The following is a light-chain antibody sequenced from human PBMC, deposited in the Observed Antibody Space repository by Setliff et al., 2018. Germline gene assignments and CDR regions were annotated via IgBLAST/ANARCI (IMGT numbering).Light chain of an antibody. J-gene: IGLJ3*02. CDR3: SFAVGGFGV. Sequence: QAVLTQAASLTVSPGGTVTLPCGSSTEDVTNTNYPYWFQQKAGQAPRTLIYDTNIAHSWTPARFSGSLLGGKAALTRSGAQFEDEAEYFCSFAVGGFGVFGGGTKVTVL. CDR1: TEDVTNTNY. CDR2: DTN. V-gene: IGLV7-46*01.